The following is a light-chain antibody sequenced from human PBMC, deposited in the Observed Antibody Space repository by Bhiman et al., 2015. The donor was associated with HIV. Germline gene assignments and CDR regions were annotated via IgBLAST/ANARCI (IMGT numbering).Light chain of an antibody. CDR2: DIN. CDR3: LLFYSGERV. Sequence: QTVVTQEPSLTVAPGGTVTLTCASSTGAVTGGHFPYWLQQKPGQAPRVVLSDINNRHSWTPARFTGSLLGGKAALTLSGALAEDEADYYCLLFYSGERVFGGGTKLTVL. CDR1: TGAVTGGHF. J-gene: IGLJ3*02. V-gene: IGLV7-46*01.